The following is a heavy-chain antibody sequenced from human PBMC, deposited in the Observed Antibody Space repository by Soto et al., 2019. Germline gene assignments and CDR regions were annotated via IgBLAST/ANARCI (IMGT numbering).Heavy chain of an antibody. CDR1: GYSFTSYW. CDR3: AKDYYYDSPPYNDY. J-gene: IGHJ4*02. V-gene: IGHV3-23*01. CDR2: ISGSGGST. Sequence: PGQSLRISCKGSGYSFTSYWIGWVRQAPGKGLEWVSAISGSGGSTYYADSVKGRFTISRDNSKNTLYLQMNSLRAEDTAVYYCAKDYYYDSPPYNDYWGQGTLVTVSS. D-gene: IGHD3-22*01.